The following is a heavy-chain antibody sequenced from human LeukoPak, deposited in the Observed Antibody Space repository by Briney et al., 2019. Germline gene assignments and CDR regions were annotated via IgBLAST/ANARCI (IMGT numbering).Heavy chain of an antibody. CDR2: IWYDGSNK. V-gene: IGHV3-33*01. CDR1: GFTFSSYG. CDR3: ARSPIAAAAAADY. Sequence: GGSLRLSCAASGFTFSSYGMHWVRQAPVKGLEWVAVIWYDGSNKYYADSVKGRFTISRDNSKNTLYLQMNSLRAEDTAVYYCARSPIAAAAAADYWGQGTLVTVSS. J-gene: IGHJ4*02. D-gene: IGHD6-13*01.